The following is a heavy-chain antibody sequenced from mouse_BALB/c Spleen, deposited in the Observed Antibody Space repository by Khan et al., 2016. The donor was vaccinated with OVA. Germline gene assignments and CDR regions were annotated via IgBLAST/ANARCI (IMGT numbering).Heavy chain of an antibody. CDR3: TRGGHYWMAN. CDR1: GYAFTNYL. Sequence: QVQLQQSGAELVRPGTSVKVSCKASGYAFTNYLIEWVKQRPGQGLEWIGVINPGSGGTNYNEKFKGKATLTVDKSSSTAYMQLSSLTSDDSAVYFCTRGGHYWMANWGQGTPVTVSA. CDR2: INPGSGGT. V-gene: IGHV1-54*01. D-gene: IGHD3-3*01. J-gene: IGHJ3*01.